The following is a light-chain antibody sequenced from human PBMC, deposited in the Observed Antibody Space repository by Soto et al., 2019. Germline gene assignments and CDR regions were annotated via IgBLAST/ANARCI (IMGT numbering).Light chain of an antibody. CDR1: QNISTS. Sequence: EIVLTQSPATLSLSPGERATLSCRASQNISTSLAWYQQKPGQAPRLLIYDASDRATGIPARFSGSGSGTEFTLTISSLQSEDFALYYCQHYGSSLPWTFGQGTKVDIK. V-gene: IGKV3-11*01. CDR3: QHYGSSLPWT. J-gene: IGKJ1*01. CDR2: DAS.